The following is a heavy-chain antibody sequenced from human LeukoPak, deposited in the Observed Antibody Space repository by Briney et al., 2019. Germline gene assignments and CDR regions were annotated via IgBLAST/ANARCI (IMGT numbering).Heavy chain of an antibody. J-gene: IGHJ1*01. V-gene: IGHV1-18*01. CDR1: GYTFTSYG. Sequence: ASVKVSCKASGYTFTSYGISWVRQAPGQGLEWMGWISAYNGNTNYAQKLQGRVTMTTDTSTSTAYMELRSLRSDDTAVYYCAREGDCGGDCYPEYFQHWGQGTLVTASS. CDR3: AREGDCGGDCYPEYFQH. D-gene: IGHD2-21*02. CDR2: ISAYNGNT.